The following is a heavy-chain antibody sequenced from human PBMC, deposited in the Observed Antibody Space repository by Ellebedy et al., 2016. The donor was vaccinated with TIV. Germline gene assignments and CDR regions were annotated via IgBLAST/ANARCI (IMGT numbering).Heavy chain of an antibody. CDR1: GFTFSSYA. J-gene: IGHJ4*02. D-gene: IGHD6-19*01. V-gene: IGHV3-23*01. CDR3: ARGTQVAGSAYSLIDY. CDR2: ISVSGGTT. Sequence: PGGSLRLSCAASGFTFSSYAMSWVRQAPGKGLEWVSAISVSGGTTYYADSVKGRFTISIDNSKNTLYLQMSSLRAEDTAIYYCARGTQVAGSAYSLIDYWGQGTLVTVSS.